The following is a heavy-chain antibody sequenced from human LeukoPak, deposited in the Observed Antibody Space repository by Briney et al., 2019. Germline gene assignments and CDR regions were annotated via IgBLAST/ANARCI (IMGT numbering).Heavy chain of an antibody. Sequence: GGSLRLSCAASGFTFSSYAMHWVRQAPGKGLEWVAVISYDGSNKYYADSVKGRFTISRDNSKNTLYLQMNSLRAEDTAVYYCAKEQWPDYWGQGTLVTVSS. D-gene: IGHD6-19*01. CDR3: AKEQWPDY. CDR2: ISYDGSNK. CDR1: GFTFSSYA. V-gene: IGHV3-30-3*01. J-gene: IGHJ4*02.